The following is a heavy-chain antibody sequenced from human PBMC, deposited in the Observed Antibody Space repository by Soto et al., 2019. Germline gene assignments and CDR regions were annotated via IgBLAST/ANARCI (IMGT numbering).Heavy chain of an antibody. CDR3: AKVGWVSSPYYPMDA. D-gene: IGHD3-10*01. J-gene: IGHJ6*03. Sequence: GGSLRLSCAASGFTFSNYAMSWVRQAPGKGLEWVSSISGSGGSTYYADSVKGRFTISRDNSKNTLYLQLNSLRAEDTALYYCAKVGWVSSPYYPMDAWGKGTTVTVSS. CDR1: GFTFSNYA. V-gene: IGHV3-23*01. CDR2: ISGSGGST.